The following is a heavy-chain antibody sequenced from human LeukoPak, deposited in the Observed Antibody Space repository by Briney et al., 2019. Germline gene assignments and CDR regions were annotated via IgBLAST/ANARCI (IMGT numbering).Heavy chain of an antibody. CDR3: ARVKLGGYDLARAFDI. CDR2: ISSSSSTI. Sequence: PGGSLRLSCAASGFTFSSYSMNWVRQAPGKGLEWVSYISSSSSTIYYADSVKGRFTISRDNAKNSLYLQMNSLRAEDTAVYYCARVKLGGYDLARAFDIWGQGTMVTVSS. J-gene: IGHJ3*02. D-gene: IGHD5-12*01. V-gene: IGHV3-48*04. CDR1: GFTFSSYS.